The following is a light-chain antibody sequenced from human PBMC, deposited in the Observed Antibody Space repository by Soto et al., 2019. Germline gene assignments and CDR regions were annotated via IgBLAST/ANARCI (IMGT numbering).Light chain of an antibody. V-gene: IGLV1-47*01. CDR1: SSNIGSNF. CDR2: KND. J-gene: IGLJ3*02. Sequence: QSVLTQPPSASETPGQRVTISCSGSSSNIGSNFVAWYQQLPGAAPKLLIYKNDKRPSGVPDRFSGSKSGTSASLAISGLRSEDEADYYCAAWDDSLSGVVFGGGTKLTVL. CDR3: AAWDDSLSGVV.